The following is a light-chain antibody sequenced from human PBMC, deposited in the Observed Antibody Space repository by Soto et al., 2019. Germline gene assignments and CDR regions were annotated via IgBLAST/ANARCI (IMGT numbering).Light chain of an antibody. J-gene: IGKJ1*01. CDR2: AAS. CDR1: QSISTY. CDR3: QQSYSAPPWT. Sequence: DIQMTQSPSSLSAAVGDRVTITCRASQSISTYLSWYQQKPGKAPNLLIHAASSLQSGVPSRFSGSGSGTVFTLTIISLQPEDFATYYCQQSYSAPPWTFGQGTKV. V-gene: IGKV1-39*01.